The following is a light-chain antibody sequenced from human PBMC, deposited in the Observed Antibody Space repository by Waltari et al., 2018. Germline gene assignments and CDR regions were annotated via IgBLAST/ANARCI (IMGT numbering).Light chain of an antibody. CDR1: QDLNTY. Sequence: DLQLTQSPSFLSASVGDRVTITCRASQDLNTYLACYQLRPGNAPKLLIFLAAELQSGVPPRFSGSGSGTEFTLTISCLQPDDFATYYCQQLNFYPLTFGGGTRVEIK. CDR3: QQLNFYPLT. V-gene: IGKV1-9*01. J-gene: IGKJ4*01. CDR2: LAA.